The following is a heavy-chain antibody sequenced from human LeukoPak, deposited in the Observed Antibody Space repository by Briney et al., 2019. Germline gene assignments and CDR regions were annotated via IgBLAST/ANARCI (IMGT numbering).Heavy chain of an antibody. CDR2: ISSSSSYI. J-gene: IGHJ3*02. V-gene: IGHV3-21*01. CDR1: GFTFSSYS. CDR3: ARDKDVPVFQQLVHDDSDFGQVLAFDI. Sequence: GGSLRLSCAASGFTFSSYSMNWVRQAPGKGLEWVSSISSSSSYIYYADSVKGRFTISRDNAKNSLYLQMNSLRAEDTAVYYCARDKDVPVFQQLVHDDSDFGQVLAFDIWGQGTMVTVSS. D-gene: IGHD6-6*01.